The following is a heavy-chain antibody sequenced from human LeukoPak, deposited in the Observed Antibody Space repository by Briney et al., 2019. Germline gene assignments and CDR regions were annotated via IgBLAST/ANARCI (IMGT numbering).Heavy chain of an antibody. CDR2: ISYDGSNK. V-gene: IGHV3-30*04. D-gene: IGHD1-26*01. J-gene: IGHJ4*02. CDR1: GFTFSSYA. CDR3: ARTWEEYYFDY. Sequence: GRSLRLSGAASGFTFSSYAMHWVRQAPGKGLEWVAVISYDGSNKYYADSVKGRFTISRDNSKNTLYLQMNSLRAEDTAVYYCARTWEEYYFDYWGQGTLVTVSS.